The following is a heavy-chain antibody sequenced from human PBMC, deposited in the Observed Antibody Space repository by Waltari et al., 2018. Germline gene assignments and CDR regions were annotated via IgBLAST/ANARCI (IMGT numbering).Heavy chain of an antibody. CDR3: ARHWKKSGYRFDP. CDR2: CYYSGST. J-gene: IGHJ5*02. V-gene: IGHV4-39*01. D-gene: IGHD5-12*01. CDR1: GGSISRRSYY. Sequence: QLQLQESGPGLVKPSETLSLTCTVSGGSISRRSYYWGWIRQSPGKGLEWIGGCYYSGSTYYNPTLKSRVTISGDTSKNQFSLKLSSVTAADTAVYYCARHWKKSGYRFDPWGQGTLVTVSS.